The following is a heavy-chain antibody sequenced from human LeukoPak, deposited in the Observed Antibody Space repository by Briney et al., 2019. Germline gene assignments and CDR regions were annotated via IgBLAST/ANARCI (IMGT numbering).Heavy chain of an antibody. CDR2: IISIFGTA. Sequence: SVKVSCKASGGTFSSYAISWVRQAPGQGLEGMGGIISIFGTANYAQKFQGRVTITRDTSASTAYMELSSLRSEDTAVYYCARGGSGSYIFFDYWGQGTLVTVSS. CDR3: ARGGSGSYIFFDY. D-gene: IGHD1-26*01. J-gene: IGHJ4*02. CDR1: GGTFSSYA. V-gene: IGHV1-69*05.